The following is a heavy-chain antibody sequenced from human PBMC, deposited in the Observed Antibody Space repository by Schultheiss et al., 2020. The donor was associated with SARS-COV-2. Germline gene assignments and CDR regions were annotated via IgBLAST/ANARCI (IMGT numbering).Heavy chain of an antibody. CDR1: GFTFSSYW. V-gene: IGHV3-7*03. J-gene: IGHJ6*02. CDR3: AKDTFPNYGSASGGYYYGMDV. CDR2: IKQDGSEK. D-gene: IGHD3-10*01. Sequence: GGSLRLSCAASGFTFSSYWMSWVRQAPGKGLEWVANIKQDGSEKYYVDSVKGRFTISRDNAKNSLYLQMNSLRAEDTALYYCAKDTFPNYGSASGGYYYGMDVWGQGTTVTVSS.